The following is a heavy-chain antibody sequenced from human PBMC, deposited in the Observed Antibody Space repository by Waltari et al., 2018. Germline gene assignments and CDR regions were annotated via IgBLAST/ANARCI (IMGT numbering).Heavy chain of an antibody. D-gene: IGHD3-10*01. J-gene: IGHJ3*02. V-gene: IGHV4-39*07. Sequence: QLQLQESGPGLVKPSETLSLPCTVSGCSISSSSYYWGWLRQPPGKGLEWIGSIYYSGSTYYNPSLKSRVTISVDTSKNQFSLKLSSVTAADTAVYYCARHAYYYGSGSYAPDAFDIWGQGTMVTVSS. CDR1: GCSISSSSYY. CDR2: IYYSGST. CDR3: ARHAYYYGSGSYAPDAFDI.